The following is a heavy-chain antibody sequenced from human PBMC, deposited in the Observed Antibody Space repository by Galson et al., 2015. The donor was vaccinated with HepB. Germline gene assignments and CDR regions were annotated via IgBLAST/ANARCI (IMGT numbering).Heavy chain of an antibody. J-gene: IGHJ6*02. V-gene: IGHV3-74*01. CDR1: EFTFSSYV. D-gene: IGHD4-17*01. CDR3: PTTMVTTGYYAMDV. Sequence: SLRLSCAASEFTFSSYVMHWVRQAPGKGLVWVSRIYSDGSSTYYADSVKGRFTISRDNPKNTLFLQMNSLKAEDTAVYYCPTTMVTTGYYAMDVWGQGTLVTVSS. CDR2: IYSDGSST.